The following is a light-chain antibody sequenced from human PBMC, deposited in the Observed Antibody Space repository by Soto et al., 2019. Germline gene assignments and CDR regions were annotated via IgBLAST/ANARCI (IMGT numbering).Light chain of an antibody. CDR1: QSVKNSY. J-gene: IGKJ2*01. Sequence: EIVLTQSPGTLSLSPGERATLSCRASQSVKNSYLAWYQQKPGQAPRRLIYGASTRATGIPDRFSGSGSGTSFTLTISSLEPDDFAVYYCQQYGSTPRTFGQGTKLEIK. CDR3: QQYGSTPRT. CDR2: GAS. V-gene: IGKV3-20*01.